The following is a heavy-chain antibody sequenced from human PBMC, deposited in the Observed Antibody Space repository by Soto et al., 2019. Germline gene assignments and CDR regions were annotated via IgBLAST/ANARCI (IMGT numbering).Heavy chain of an antibody. CDR1: GFTFSSYA. Sequence: GGSLRLSCAASGFTFSSYAMHWVRQAPGKGLEWVAVISYDGSNKYYADSVKGRFTISRDNSQHTLYLQMNSLRAEDTAVYYCASPFSRYCSGGSCATSSYFDYWGQGTLVTVSS. V-gene: IGHV3-30-3*01. J-gene: IGHJ4*02. CDR2: ISYDGSNK. D-gene: IGHD2-15*01. CDR3: ASPFSRYCSGGSCATSSYFDY.